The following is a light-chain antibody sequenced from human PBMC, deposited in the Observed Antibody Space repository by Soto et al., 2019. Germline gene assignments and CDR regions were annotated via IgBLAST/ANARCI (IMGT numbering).Light chain of an antibody. V-gene: IGKV4-1*01. CDR2: WAS. Sequence: DVMATPSPDSVAVSLGERATITCKSSRSILYSSNNENFLAWYQQKPGQSPKLLIYWASTRESGVPDRFSGSASGTDFTLTISSLQAEDVAVYYCQQYYTTPPTFGQGTKVDI. CDR3: QQYYTTPPT. CDR1: RSILYSSNNENF. J-gene: IGKJ1*01.